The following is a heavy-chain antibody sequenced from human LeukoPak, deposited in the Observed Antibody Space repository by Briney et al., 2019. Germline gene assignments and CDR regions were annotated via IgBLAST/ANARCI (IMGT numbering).Heavy chain of an antibody. D-gene: IGHD6-19*01. Sequence: PGGSLRLSCAASGXTFSDSDIHWVRQASGKGLEWVGRITTKRSNYATAYTASVKGRFTISRHDSENTAYLQMNSLKTEDTALYYCTTYRSGHYWGQGTLVTVSS. CDR2: ITTKRSNYAT. CDR3: TTYRSGHY. J-gene: IGHJ4*02. V-gene: IGHV3-73*01. CDR1: GXTFSDSD.